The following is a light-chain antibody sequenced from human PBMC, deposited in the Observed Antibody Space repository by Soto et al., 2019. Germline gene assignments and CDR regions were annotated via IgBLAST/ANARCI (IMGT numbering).Light chain of an antibody. Sequence: DIEMTQSPPSLSASVGDRVTITCRASETTALYLNWYEQKTGKATKLLIRAASRLETGVPARFSGSGSGTAFTLTITALQPEDVATCYCQQSYNTPFTFGPGTTVDV. CDR1: ETTALY. CDR2: AAS. V-gene: IGKV1-39*01. J-gene: IGKJ3*01. CDR3: QQSYNTPFT.